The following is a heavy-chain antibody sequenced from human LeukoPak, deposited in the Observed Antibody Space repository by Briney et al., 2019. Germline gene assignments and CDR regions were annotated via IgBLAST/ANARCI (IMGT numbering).Heavy chain of an antibody. CDR2: ISGSAISGSGGRT. CDR1: GFTFSSYA. V-gene: IGHV3-23*01. D-gene: IGHD2-2*01. Sequence: GGSLRLSCAASGFTFSSYAMSWVRQAPGKGLEWVSAISGSAISGSGGRTYYADSVKGRFTISRDNSKNTLYLQMNSLRAEDTAVYYCAEEALKAAILGYYFDYWGQGTLVTVSS. J-gene: IGHJ4*02. CDR3: AEEALKAAILGYYFDY.